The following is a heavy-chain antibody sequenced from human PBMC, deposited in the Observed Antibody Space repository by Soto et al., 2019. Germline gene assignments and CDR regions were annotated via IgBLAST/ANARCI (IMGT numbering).Heavy chain of an antibody. D-gene: IGHD6-19*01. J-gene: IGHJ4*02. CDR1: GFTFTNAW. CDR2: IKSKTDGGTT. Sequence: GGSLRLSCAASGFTFTNAWMNWVRQAPGKGLEWVGRIKSKTDGGTTDYAAPVKGRFTISRDDSKDTLYLQMNSLKTEDTAVYYCTPSQEYSSGWFHNYFDYWGQGTLVTVSS. V-gene: IGHV3-15*07. CDR3: TPSQEYSSGWFHNYFDY.